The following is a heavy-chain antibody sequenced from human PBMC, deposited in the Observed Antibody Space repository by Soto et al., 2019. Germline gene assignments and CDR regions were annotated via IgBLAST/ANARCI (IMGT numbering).Heavy chain of an antibody. CDR3: ARRYGGNLDY. V-gene: IGHV4-59*08. Sequence: QVQLQESGPGLVKPSETLSLTCTVSGGSISSYYWSWIRQPPGKGLEWIGYIYYSGGTNYIPTLKSRVTIAVDSSKNHFSLKLSAVTAADTAVYYCARRYGGNLDYWGQGTMVTVSS. J-gene: IGHJ4*02. CDR2: IYYSGGT. D-gene: IGHD1-26*01. CDR1: GGSISSYY.